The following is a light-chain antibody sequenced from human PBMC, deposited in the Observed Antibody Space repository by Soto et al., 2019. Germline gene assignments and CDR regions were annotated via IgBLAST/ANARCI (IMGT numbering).Light chain of an antibody. Sequence: QSVLTQPASVSGSPGQSITISCTGTSSAVGGYNYVSWYQQHPGQAPKLMIYDVSNRPSGVSNRFSGSKSGNTASLTISGLQAADEADYYCSSYTRSSTYVFGTGTQLTVL. CDR3: SSYTRSSTYV. CDR1: SSAVGGYNY. V-gene: IGLV2-14*01. CDR2: DVS. J-gene: IGLJ1*01.